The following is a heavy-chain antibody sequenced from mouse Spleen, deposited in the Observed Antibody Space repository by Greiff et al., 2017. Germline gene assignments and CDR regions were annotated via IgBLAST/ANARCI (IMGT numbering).Heavy chain of an antibody. Sequence: VQLQESGPELVKPGASVKISCKASGYAFSSSWMNWVKQRPGKGLEWIGRIYPGDGDTNYNGKFKGKATLTADKSSSTAYMQLSSLTSEDSAVYFCARDYSNLFAYWGQGTLVTVSA. CDR3: ARDYSNLFAY. D-gene: IGHD2-5*01. V-gene: IGHV1-82*01. CDR1: GYAFSSSW. CDR2: IYPGDGDT. J-gene: IGHJ3*01.